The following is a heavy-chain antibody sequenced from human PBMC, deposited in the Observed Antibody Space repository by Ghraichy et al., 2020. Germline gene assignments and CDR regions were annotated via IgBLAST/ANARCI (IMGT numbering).Heavy chain of an antibody. CDR3: TKQKGWYKENYAFVY. CDR2: ISSSGGST. D-gene: IGHD6-19*01. Sequence: GESLNISCEASGFTVSTFAMSWVRQAPGKGLEWVSGISSSGGSTFYSDSVRGRFSISRDNSKNTLHLQMNSLRDEDTALYYCTKQKGWYKENYAFVYWGPGTLVTVSS. V-gene: IGHV3-23*01. CDR1: GFTVSTFA. J-gene: IGHJ4*02.